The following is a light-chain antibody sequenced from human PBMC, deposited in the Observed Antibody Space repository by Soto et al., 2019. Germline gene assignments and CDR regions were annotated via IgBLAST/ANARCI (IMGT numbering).Light chain of an antibody. CDR3: QQYNSYPLT. CDR1: QSIGGF. Sequence: DIQMTQSPSSLSVSVGDRVTITCRASQSIGGFLNWYQQKLGKAPKLLIYAASSLESGVPSRFSGSGSGTEFTLTISSLQPDDFATYYCQQYNSYPLTFGGGTKVDIK. CDR2: AAS. V-gene: IGKV1-5*01. J-gene: IGKJ4*01.